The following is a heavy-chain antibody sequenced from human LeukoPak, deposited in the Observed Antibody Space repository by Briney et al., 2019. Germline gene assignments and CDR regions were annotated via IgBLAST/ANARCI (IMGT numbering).Heavy chain of an antibody. D-gene: IGHD6-6*01. J-gene: IGHJ4*02. CDR3: ARDNSASIAATFDY. V-gene: IGHV1-18*01. CDR2: ISAYNGNT. CDR1: GYTFTSYG. Sequence: ASVKVSCKASGYTFTSYGISWVRQAPGQGLEWMGWISAYNGNTNYAQKLQGRVTTTTDTSTSTAYMELRSLRSDDTAVYYCARDNSASIAATFDYWGQGTLVTVSS.